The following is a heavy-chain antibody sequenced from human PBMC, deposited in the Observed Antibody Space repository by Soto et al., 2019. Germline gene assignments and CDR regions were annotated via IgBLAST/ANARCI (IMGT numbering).Heavy chain of an antibody. CDR3: GRPPPPSLYYYGMDV. CDR1: GYTFIDYY. Sequence: QVQLVQSGAEVKKPGASVKVSCKASGYTFIDYYIHWVRQAPGQGLEWMGWVNPRNGATNYAQKCQGGVTIIRDTSTNTAYKELPRLTSDETAVFYCGRPPPPSLYYYGMDVWGRGTTVTVSS. J-gene: IGHJ6*02. CDR2: VNPRNGAT. V-gene: IGHV1-2*02.